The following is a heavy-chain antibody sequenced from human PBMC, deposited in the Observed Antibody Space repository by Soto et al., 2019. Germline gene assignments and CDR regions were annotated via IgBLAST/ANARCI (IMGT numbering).Heavy chain of an antibody. CDR3: ARDRVGPDDYSPLFYDYYGMDV. CDR1: GGSISSGDYY. Sequence: SETLSLTCTVSGGSISSGDYYWSWIRQPPGKGLEWIGYIYYSGSTYYNPSLKSRVTISVDTSKNQFSLKLSSVTAADTAVYYCARDRVGPDDYSPLFYDYYGMDVWGQGTTVTVSS. CDR2: IYYSGST. D-gene: IGHD4-4*01. J-gene: IGHJ6*02. V-gene: IGHV4-30-4*01.